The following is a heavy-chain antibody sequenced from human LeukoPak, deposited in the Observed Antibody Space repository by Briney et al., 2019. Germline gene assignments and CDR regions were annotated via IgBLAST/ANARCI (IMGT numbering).Heavy chain of an antibody. CDR1: GGSFSGYY. CDR3: ARRGTVTSFDY. Sequence: SETLSLTCAVYGGSFSGYYWSWIRQPPGKGLEWIGEINHSGSTNYNLSLKSRVTISVDTSKNQFSLKLSSVTAADTAVYYCARRGTVTSFDYWGQGTLVTVSS. V-gene: IGHV4-34*01. D-gene: IGHD4-17*01. J-gene: IGHJ4*02. CDR2: INHSGST.